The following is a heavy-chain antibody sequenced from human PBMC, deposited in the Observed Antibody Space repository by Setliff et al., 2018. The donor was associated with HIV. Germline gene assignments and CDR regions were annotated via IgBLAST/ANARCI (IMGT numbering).Heavy chain of an antibody. V-gene: IGHV3-66*01. CDR3: AGVPTGTTSAFDY. CDR2: IYGGGST. J-gene: IGHJ4*02. CDR1: GFSVSRNY. D-gene: IGHD1-7*01. Sequence: PGGSLRLSCAASGFSVSRNYMSWVRQAPGKGLEWVSVIYGGGSTNYADSVKGRFTISTDNSKNTLYLQMNSLRAEDTAVYYCAGVPTGTTSAFDYWGQGTLVTVSS.